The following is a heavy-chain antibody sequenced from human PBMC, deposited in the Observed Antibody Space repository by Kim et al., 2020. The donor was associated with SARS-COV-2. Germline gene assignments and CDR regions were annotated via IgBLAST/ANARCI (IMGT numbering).Heavy chain of an antibody. CDR3: ARDPMITFGGVIAIGYYYYGMDV. CDR1: GFTFSSYA. D-gene: IGHD3-16*02. Sequence: GGSLRLSCAASGFTFSSYAMHWVRQAPGKGLEWVAVISHDGSNQHYADSVKGRFTISRENSKNTLYLQMNSLRAEDTAVYYCARDPMITFGGVIAIGYYYYGMDVWGQGSTVTVSS. V-gene: IGHV3-30-3*01. CDR2: ISHDGSNQ. J-gene: IGHJ6*02.